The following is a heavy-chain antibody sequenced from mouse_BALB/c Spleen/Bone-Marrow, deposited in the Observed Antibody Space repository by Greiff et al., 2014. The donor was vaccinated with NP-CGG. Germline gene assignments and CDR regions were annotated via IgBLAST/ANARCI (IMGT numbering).Heavy chain of an antibody. V-gene: IGHV1-18*01. CDR3: ARSYGYERSWFAY. Sequence: VQLQQSGPEVVKPGASVKISCKTSGYTFTEYTMHWVKRSHGKSLEWIGGINPNNGGTTYNQKFKGKATLTVDKSSSTAYMELRSLTSEDSAVYYCARSYGYERSWFAYWGQGTLVTASA. J-gene: IGHJ3*01. CDR2: INPNNGGT. D-gene: IGHD2-2*01. CDR1: GYTFTEYT.